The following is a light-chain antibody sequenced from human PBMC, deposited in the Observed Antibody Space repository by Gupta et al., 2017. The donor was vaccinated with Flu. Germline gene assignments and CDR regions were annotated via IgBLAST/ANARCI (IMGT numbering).Light chain of an antibody. CDR2: SNN. Sequence: SVLTQPPSASLTPGQRVTISCSGISSNIGRNPVNWYQQLPGTAPKLLIYSNNRRSSGVPERFSGSKYGTSASVTISGLQAEDEADYYCAAGDDSRNGQVFGGGTKLTVL. J-gene: IGLJ3*02. CDR1: SSNIGRNP. CDR3: AAGDDSRNGQV. V-gene: IGLV1-44*01.